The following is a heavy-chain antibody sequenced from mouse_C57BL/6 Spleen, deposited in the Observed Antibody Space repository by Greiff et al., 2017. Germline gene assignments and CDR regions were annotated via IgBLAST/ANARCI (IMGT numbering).Heavy chain of an antibody. V-gene: IGHV1-55*01. J-gene: IGHJ3*01. Sequence: QVQLKQPGAELVKPGASVKMSCKASGYTFTSYWITWVKQRPGQGLEWIGDIYPGSGSTNYNEKFKSKATLTVDTASSTAYMQLSSLTSEDSAVYYCARCASSGYWFAYWGQGTLVTVSA. CDR3: ARCASSGYWFAY. D-gene: IGHD3-2*02. CDR2: IYPGSGST. CDR1: GYTFTSYW.